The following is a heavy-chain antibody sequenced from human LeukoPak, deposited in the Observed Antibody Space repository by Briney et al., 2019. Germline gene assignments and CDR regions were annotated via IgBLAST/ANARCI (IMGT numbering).Heavy chain of an antibody. D-gene: IGHD1-1*01. CDR1: GFTFSSYS. CDR3: AKGEMATTT. CDR2: LGRSGGSI. Sequence: GGSLRLSCAASGFTFSSYSMNWVRQSPGGGLEWVSSLGRSGGSINYADSVKGRFIISRDNSKNTLFLQMNSLRAEDSGIYYCAKGEMATTTWGQGTLVTVSS. V-gene: IGHV3-23*01. J-gene: IGHJ4*02.